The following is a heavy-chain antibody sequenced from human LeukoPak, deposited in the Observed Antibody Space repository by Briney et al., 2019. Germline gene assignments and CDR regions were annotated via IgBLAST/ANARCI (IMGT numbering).Heavy chain of an antibody. CDR3: AKESGYDVDFDY. J-gene: IGHJ4*02. CDR2: ISGSGDST. D-gene: IGHD5-12*01. V-gene: IGHV3-23*01. CDR1: GFTFTSHA. Sequence: GGSLRLSCAASGFTFTSHAMSWFRQAPGKGLEWVSIISGSGDSTYYADSVKGRFTISRDNSKNTLYLQMNSLRVDDTAVYYCAKESGYDVDFDYWGQGTLVTVSS.